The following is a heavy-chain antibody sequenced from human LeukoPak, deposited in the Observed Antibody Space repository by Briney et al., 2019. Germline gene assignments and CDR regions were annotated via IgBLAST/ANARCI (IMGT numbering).Heavy chain of an antibody. Sequence: GGSLRLSCAASGFTYNNYYMSWVRQAPGKGLEWVANINQDGSRRHYMDPVEGRFTISRDNAKKSVYLQMDSLRAEDTAVYYCARSLWPEDLWGQGTLVTVSS. CDR1: GFTYNNYY. CDR3: ARSLWPEDL. J-gene: IGHJ5*02. D-gene: IGHD2/OR15-2a*01. V-gene: IGHV3-7*01. CDR2: INQDGSRR.